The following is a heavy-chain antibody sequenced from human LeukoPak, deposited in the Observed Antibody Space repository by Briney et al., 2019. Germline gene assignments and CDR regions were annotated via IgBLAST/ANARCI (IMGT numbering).Heavy chain of an antibody. D-gene: IGHD1-26*01. CDR2: IYYSGST. CDR3: ASSLWEDY. CDR1: GGSISSSSYY. Sequence: SETLALTCTVSGGSISSSSYYWGWIRPPPGKGLEWIGSIYYSGSTYYNPSLKIRVTISVDTSKNQLSLKLSAVTAAYTAVYYCASSLWEDYWGQGTLVTVSS. V-gene: IGHV4-39*01. J-gene: IGHJ4*02.